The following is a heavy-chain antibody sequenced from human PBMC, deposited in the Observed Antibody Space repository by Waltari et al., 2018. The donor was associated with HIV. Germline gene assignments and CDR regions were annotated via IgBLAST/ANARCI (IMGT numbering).Heavy chain of an antibody. CDR3: ARGKLMTTFDD. D-gene: IGHD4-17*01. Sequence: QVQLLQSEAELKKPGSSVQVSCKTSGVTSHTYHISWLRQAPGQGPEWMGGIIALIGKPKYAQKFEGRITITADESTSTTYMEMSGLRSEDTAMYFCARGKLMTTFDDWGQGTLVIVSS. CDR2: IIALIGKP. CDR1: GVTSHTYH. V-gene: IGHV1-69*12. J-gene: IGHJ4*02.